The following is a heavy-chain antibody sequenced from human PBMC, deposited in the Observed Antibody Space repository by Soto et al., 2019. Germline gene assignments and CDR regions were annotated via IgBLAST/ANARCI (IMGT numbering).Heavy chain of an antibody. CDR3: AHTVTRFDSFDY. V-gene: IGHV2-5*02. CDR2: IYWDDDK. D-gene: IGHD4-17*01. Sequence: QITLKESGPTLVKPTQTLTLTCTFSGFSLNTRTVGVGWIRQPPGKALEWLALIYWDDDKRYSPSLRTRLTLPTDPSKKQFFFTLPNMDPVDTPTYYCAHTVTRFDSFDYWGQGTLFTVSS. J-gene: IGHJ4*02. CDR1: GFSLNTRTVG.